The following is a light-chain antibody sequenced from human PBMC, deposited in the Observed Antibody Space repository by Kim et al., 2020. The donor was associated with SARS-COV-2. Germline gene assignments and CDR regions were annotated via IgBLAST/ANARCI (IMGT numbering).Light chain of an antibody. V-gene: IGKV1-27*01. CDR1: QGISNY. Sequence: SASVGARVTITCRASQGISNYLAWYQQKPGKVPKLLIYSASTSQSGVPSRFSGSGSGTDFTLTISSLQPEDVATYYCQKYNSAPNTFGQGTKLEI. CDR2: SAS. J-gene: IGKJ2*01. CDR3: QKYNSAPNT.